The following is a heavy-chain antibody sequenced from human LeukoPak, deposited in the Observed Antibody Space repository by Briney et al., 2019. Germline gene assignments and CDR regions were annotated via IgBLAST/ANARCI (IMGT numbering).Heavy chain of an antibody. Sequence: ASVKVSCKASGYTFTNYGISWVRQVPGQGLEWMGWISAYSGNTNYAQKFQDRVTLTIDTSTSTAYMELRSLRSDDTALFYCVRDRIASGMDYWGQGTLVTVSS. CDR2: ISAYSGNT. CDR3: VRDRIASGMDY. V-gene: IGHV1-18*01. D-gene: IGHD6-13*01. J-gene: IGHJ4*02. CDR1: GYTFTNYG.